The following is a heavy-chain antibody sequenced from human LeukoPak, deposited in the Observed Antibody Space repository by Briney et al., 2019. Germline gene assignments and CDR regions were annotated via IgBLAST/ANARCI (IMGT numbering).Heavy chain of an antibody. V-gene: IGHV3-7*01. CDR1: GFSFSNSW. CDR3: AKPHSTSPNWFDS. Sequence: GGSLRLSCAASGFSFSNSWMTWIRQAPGKGLEWVANIKQDGSAIYYLDSVKGRFAISRDNAKNSLYLEMNSLRAEDTALYYCAKPHSTSPNWFDSWGQGTLVTVSS. J-gene: IGHJ5*01. CDR2: IKQDGSAI. D-gene: IGHD6-13*01.